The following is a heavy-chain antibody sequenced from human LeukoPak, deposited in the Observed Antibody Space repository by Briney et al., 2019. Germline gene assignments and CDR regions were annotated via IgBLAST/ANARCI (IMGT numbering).Heavy chain of an antibody. CDR2: ISGSDGST. CDR3: AKVETSGGANCYALDY. D-gene: IGHD2-2*01. J-gene: IGHJ4*02. Sequence: GGSLRLSCAASGFTFSSYAMTWVRQAPDKGLEWVSAISGSDGSTYYADSVKGRFTISRDDSQDTLYLQMNSLSAEDTAVYYCAKVETSGGANCYALDYWGQGTLVTVSS. V-gene: IGHV3-23*01. CDR1: GFTFSSYA.